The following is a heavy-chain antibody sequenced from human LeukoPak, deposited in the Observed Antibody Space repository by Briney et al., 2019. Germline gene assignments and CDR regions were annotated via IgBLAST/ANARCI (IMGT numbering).Heavy chain of an antibody. V-gene: IGHV4-39*07. Sequence: SETLSLTCAVSGGSISSSSYYWGWIRQPPGKGLEWIGSIYYSGSTYYNPSLKSRVTISVDTSKNQFSLKLSSVTAADTAVYYCARVVADAFDIWGQGTMVTVSS. CDR1: GGSISSSSYY. CDR3: ARVVADAFDI. J-gene: IGHJ3*02. CDR2: IYYSGST.